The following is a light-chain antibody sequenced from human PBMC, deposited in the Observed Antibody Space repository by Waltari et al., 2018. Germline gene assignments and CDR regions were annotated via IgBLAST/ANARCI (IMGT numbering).Light chain of an antibody. J-gene: IGLJ2*01. CDR2: GVS. Sequence: QSALTQPPSASGSPGQSVTISCTGTSSDVGGYNYVSWYRQHPGKAPELMIFGVSKRPSGVSVRFSGSKSGNTASLTVSGLQAEDEADYYCSSYAGSNSFDVVFGGGTKLTVL. CDR1: SSDVGGYNY. V-gene: IGLV2-8*01. CDR3: SSYAGSNSFDVV.